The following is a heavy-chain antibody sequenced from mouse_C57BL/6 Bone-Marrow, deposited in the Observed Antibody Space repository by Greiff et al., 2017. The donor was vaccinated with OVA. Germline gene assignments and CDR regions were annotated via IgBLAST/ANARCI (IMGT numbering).Heavy chain of an antibody. Sequence: DVQLQESGPGLVKPSQSLSLTCSVTGYSITSGYYWNWIRQFPGNKLEWMGYISYDGSNNYNPSLKNRISITRDTSKNQFFLKLNSVTTEDTATYYCARDGRAMDYWGQGTSVTVSS. CDR2: ISYDGSN. CDR3: ARDGRAMDY. J-gene: IGHJ4*01. V-gene: IGHV3-6*01. CDR1: GYSITSGYY.